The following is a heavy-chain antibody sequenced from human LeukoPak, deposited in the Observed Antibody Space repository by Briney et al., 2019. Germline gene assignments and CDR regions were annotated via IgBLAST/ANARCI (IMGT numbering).Heavy chain of an antibody. CDR3: ARDGVVVTAIGFDY. Sequence: GGSLRLSCAASGFTFSSYSMNWVRQAPGKGLEWVSSISSSSSYIYYADSVKGRFTISRDNAKNSLYLQMNSLRAEGTAVYYCARDGVVVTAIGFDYWGQGTLVTVSS. CDR1: GFTFSSYS. D-gene: IGHD2-21*02. J-gene: IGHJ4*02. CDR2: ISSSSSYI. V-gene: IGHV3-21*01.